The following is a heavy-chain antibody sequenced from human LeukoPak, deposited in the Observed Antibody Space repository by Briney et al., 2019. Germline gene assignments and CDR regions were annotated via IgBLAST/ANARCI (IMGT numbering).Heavy chain of an antibody. CDR2: IYHSGST. D-gene: IGHD3-10*01. V-gene: IGHV4-30-2*02. CDR1: GGSISSGGYS. CDR3: ARNYGSGSYVSYYGMDV. Sequence: PSETLSLTCAVSGGSISSGGYSWSWIRQPPGKGLEWNGYIYHSGSTYYNPSLKSRVTISVDTSKNQFSLKLSSVTAADTAVYYCARNYGSGSYVSYYGMDVWGKGTTVTVSS. J-gene: IGHJ6*04.